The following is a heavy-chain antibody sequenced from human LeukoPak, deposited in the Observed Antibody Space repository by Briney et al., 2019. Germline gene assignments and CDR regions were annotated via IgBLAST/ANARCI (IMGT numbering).Heavy chain of an antibody. CDR3: ARVKGFGELFYYYYMDV. Sequence: KPSETLSLTCTVSGGSISSSSYYWGWIRQPPGKGLEWIGSIYYSGSTNYNPSLKSRVTISVDTSKNQFSLKLSSVTAADTAVYYCARVKGFGELFYYYYMDVWGKGTTVTISS. V-gene: IGHV4-39*07. J-gene: IGHJ6*03. D-gene: IGHD3-10*01. CDR2: IYYSGST. CDR1: GGSISSSSYY.